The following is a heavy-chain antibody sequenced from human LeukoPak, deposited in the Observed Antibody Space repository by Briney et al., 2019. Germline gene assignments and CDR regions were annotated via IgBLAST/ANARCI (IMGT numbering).Heavy chain of an antibody. V-gene: IGHV3-48*01. Sequence: GGSLRLSCAASGFTFSDYSMNWVRQAPGKGLEWVSYISSSRNTIYYADSVKGRFTISRDNAKNSLYLQMNSLRAEDTAVYYCAKDPLNTVMVSPTFDYWGQGTLVTVSS. J-gene: IGHJ4*02. D-gene: IGHD5-18*01. CDR3: AKDPLNTVMVSPTFDY. CDR2: ISSSRNTI. CDR1: GFTFSDYS.